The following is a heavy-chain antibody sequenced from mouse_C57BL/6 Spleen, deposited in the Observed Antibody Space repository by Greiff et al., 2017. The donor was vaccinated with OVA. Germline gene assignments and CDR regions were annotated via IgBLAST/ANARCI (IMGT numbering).Heavy chain of an antibody. Sequence: QVQLQQPGAELVRPGTSVKLSCTASGYTFTSYWMHWVKQRPGQGLEWIGVIDPSDSYTNYTQQFKGKATLTVDTSSSTDYMQLSSLTSEDSAFYYCARGYYYGSSPFAYWGQGTLVTVSA. D-gene: IGHD1-1*01. CDR3: ARGYYYGSSPFAY. V-gene: IGHV1-59*01. CDR2: IDPSDSYT. J-gene: IGHJ3*01. CDR1: GYTFTSYW.